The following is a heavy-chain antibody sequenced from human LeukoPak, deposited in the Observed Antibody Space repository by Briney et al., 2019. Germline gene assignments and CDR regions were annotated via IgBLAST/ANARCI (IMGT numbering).Heavy chain of an antibody. CDR2: IYYSGST. D-gene: IGHD1/OR15-1a*01. CDR3: ARRSTNGPPYYLEY. CDR1: GGSISNYY. J-gene: IGHJ4*02. V-gene: IGHV4-59*08. Sequence: SETLSLTCTVSGGSISNYYWTWIRQPPGKGREWIGYIYYSGSTNYNPSLKSRVSISVDTSNNQFSLKLNSVTAADTAVYYCARRSTNGPPYYLEYWGQGTPVTVSS.